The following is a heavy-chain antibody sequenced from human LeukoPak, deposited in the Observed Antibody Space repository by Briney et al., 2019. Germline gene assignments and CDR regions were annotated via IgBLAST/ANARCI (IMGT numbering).Heavy chain of an antibody. V-gene: IGHV4-39*01. J-gene: IGHJ5*01. Sequence: SETLSLTCTVSGGSISSSSYYWGWIRQPPGKGLEWIGSIYYSGSTYYNPSLKSRVTISVDTSKNQFSLKLSSVTAADTAVYXXXXXXXXXWYARGWFDPWGQGTLVTVSS. CDR3: XXXXXXXWYARGWFDP. D-gene: IGHD6-13*01. CDR1: GGSISSSSYY. CDR2: IYYSGST.